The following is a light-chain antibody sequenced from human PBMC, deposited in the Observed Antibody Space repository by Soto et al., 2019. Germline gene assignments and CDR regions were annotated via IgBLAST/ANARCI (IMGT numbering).Light chain of an antibody. CDR3: QQYNNWPPWT. Sequence: EIVMTQSPATLSVSPGERATLSCRASQSVSSNLAWYQQKPGQAPRLLIYGASTRATGIPARFSGSGSRTEFTLTISSLQSADFAVYYCQQYNNWPPWTFGQGTKVEIK. CDR2: GAS. J-gene: IGKJ1*01. V-gene: IGKV3-15*01. CDR1: QSVSSN.